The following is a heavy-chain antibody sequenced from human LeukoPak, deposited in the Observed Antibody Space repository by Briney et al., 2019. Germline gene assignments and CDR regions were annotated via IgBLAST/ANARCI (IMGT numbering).Heavy chain of an antibody. CDR1: GFTFSTYV. CDR3: VRGTGY. J-gene: IGHJ4*02. Sequence: PGGSLRLSCSVSGFTFSTYVMHWVRQAPGKGLEYVSAISSNGDNTYYADSVNGRFTISRDNSKNTLYLQMSSLRADDTAVYYCVRGTGYWGQGTLVTVSS. V-gene: IGHV3-64D*06. CDR2: ISSNGDNT.